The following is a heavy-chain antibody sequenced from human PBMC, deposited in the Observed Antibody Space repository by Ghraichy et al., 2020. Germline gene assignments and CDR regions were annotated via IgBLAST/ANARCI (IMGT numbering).Heavy chain of an antibody. Sequence: GGSLRLSCAASGFTFSSYWMSWVRQAPWKGLEWVANIKQDGSEKYYVDSVKGRFTISRDNAKNSLYLQMNSLRAEDTAVYYCARETLWFGELGGDYWGQGTLVTVSS. V-gene: IGHV3-7*01. D-gene: IGHD3-10*01. CDR1: GFTFSSYW. CDR2: IKQDGSEK. CDR3: ARETLWFGELGGDY. J-gene: IGHJ4*02.